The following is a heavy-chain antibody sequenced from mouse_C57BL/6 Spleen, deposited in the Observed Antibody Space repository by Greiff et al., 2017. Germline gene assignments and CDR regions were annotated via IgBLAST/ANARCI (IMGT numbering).Heavy chain of an antibody. CDR1: GYTFTDYY. CDR3: ARRGGNTLDY. CDR2: INPNNGGT. Sequence: VQLQQSGPELVKPGASVKISCKASGYTFTDYYMNWVKQSHGKSLEWIGDINPNNGGTSYNQKFKGKATLTVDKSSSTAYTELRSLTSEDSAVYYYARRGGNTLDYWGQGTTLTVSS. D-gene: IGHD1-1*02. V-gene: IGHV1-26*01. J-gene: IGHJ2*01.